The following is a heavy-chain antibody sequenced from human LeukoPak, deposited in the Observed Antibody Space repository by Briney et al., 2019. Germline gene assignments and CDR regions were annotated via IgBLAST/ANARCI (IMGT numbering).Heavy chain of an antibody. Sequence: GGSLRLSCAASGFTFSSYWMSWVRQAPGKGLEWVANIKQDGSEKYYVDSVKGRFTISRDNAKNSLYLQMNSLRAEDTAVYYCARGNYCGGDCYSLDYWGQGALATVSS. V-gene: IGHV3-7*04. J-gene: IGHJ4*02. CDR1: GFTFSSYW. CDR2: IKQDGSEK. CDR3: ARGNYCGGDCYSLDY. D-gene: IGHD2-21*02.